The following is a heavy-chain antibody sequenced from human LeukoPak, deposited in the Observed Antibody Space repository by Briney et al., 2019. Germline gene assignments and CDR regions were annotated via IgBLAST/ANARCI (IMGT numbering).Heavy chain of an antibody. CDR1: GYSFTSYW. Sequence: GQPLKISCKGSGYSFTSYWIGWVRQMPGKGLEWMVFIYPGDSDTRYSQSFQGQVTISADKSISTAYLQWSSLKASDTAMYYCARRTHSGSYYNLQFDYWGQGTLVTVS. CDR2: IYPGDSDT. CDR3: ARRTHSGSYYNLQFDY. V-gene: IGHV5-51*01. J-gene: IGHJ4*02. D-gene: IGHD3-10*01.